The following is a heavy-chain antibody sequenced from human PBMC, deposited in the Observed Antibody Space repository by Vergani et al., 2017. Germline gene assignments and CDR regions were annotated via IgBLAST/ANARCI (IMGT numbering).Heavy chain of an antibody. CDR2: INHSRST. D-gene: IGHD6-13*01. CDR1: AGSFSGYY. J-gene: IGHJ3*02. CDR3: ARVGVLRNAAGRDAFDI. V-gene: IGHV4-34*01. Sequence: QVQLQQWGAGLLKPSETLSLSCAVYAGSFSGYYWSWIRQPPGKGLEWIGEINHSRSTTYNPSLKSRVPISVDTSKTQFSLELSALTAADTAVYYWARVGVLRNAAGRDAFDIWGQGTMVTVSS.